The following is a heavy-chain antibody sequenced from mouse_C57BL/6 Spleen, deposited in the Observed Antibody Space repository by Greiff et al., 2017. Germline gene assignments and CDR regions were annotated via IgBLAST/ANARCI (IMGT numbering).Heavy chain of an antibody. J-gene: IGHJ2*01. Sequence: QVQLQQPGAELVKPGASVKLSCKASGYTFTSYWMQWVKQRPGQGLEWIGEIDPSDSYTNYSQKFKGKATLTVDTSSSTAYMQLSSLTSEDSAVYYCARSGENGNFDYWGQGTTLTVSS. CDR3: ARSGENGNFDY. CDR1: GYTFTSYW. CDR2: IDPSDSYT. D-gene: IGHD1-3*01. V-gene: IGHV1-50*01.